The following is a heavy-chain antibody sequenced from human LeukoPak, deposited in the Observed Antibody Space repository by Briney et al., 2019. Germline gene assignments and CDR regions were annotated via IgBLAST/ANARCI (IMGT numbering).Heavy chain of an antibody. D-gene: IGHD1-26*01. CDR3: ARGEAEVGANDY. CDR2: IIPILGIA. V-gene: IGHV1-69*04. J-gene: IGHJ4*02. CDR1: GGTFSSYA. Sequence: SAKVSCKASGGTFSSYAISWVRQAPGQGLEWMGRIIPILGIANYAQKFQGRVTITADKSTSTAYMELSSLRSEDTAVYYCARGEAEVGANDYWGQGTLVTVSS.